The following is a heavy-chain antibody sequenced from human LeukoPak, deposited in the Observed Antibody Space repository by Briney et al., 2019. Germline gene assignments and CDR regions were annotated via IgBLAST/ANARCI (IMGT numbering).Heavy chain of an antibody. CDR2: VGISSGNT. CDR3: ARDHRYAFDN. Sequence: GGSLRLSCAASGFTFSTYNMNWVRQAPGKGLEWISYVGISSGNTKYAASVKGRFTISGDSAKNSVFLQMNNLRVEDTAVYYCARDHRYAFDNWGQGTLVTVSS. J-gene: IGHJ4*02. D-gene: IGHD5-12*01. CDR1: GFTFSTYN. V-gene: IGHV3-48*04.